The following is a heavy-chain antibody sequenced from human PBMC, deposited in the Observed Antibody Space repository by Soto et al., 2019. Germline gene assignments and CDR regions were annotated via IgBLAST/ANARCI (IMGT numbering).Heavy chain of an antibody. CDR1: GGSISTYY. V-gene: IGHV4-59*08. J-gene: IGHJ4*02. CDR2: IYYGGSA. Sequence: QVQLRESGPGLVKPSETLSLTCTVSGGSISTYYWSWIRQPPGKGLEWIGYIYYGGSADYNPSLKSRVTISVDTSKKQCSLKLSSMTAADTAVYYCARGGHCANGVCSALDYWGQGTLVTVSS. D-gene: IGHD2-8*01. CDR3: ARGGHCANGVCSALDY.